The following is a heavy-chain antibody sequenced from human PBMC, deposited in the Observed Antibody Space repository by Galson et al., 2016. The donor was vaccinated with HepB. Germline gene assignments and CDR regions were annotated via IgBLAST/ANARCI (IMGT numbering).Heavy chain of an antibody. CDR2: INPNSGDT. CDR1: GYTFTGYY. V-gene: IGHV1-2*02. Sequence: SCKASGYTFTGYYIHWVRQAPGQGLEWVGWINPNSGDTNSAQKFQGRVTMTRDTSISTAYMELTRLRSDDTALYYCARDAAYCGGDCTPFDYWGQGTLVTVSS. J-gene: IGHJ4*02. CDR3: ARDAAYCGGDCTPFDY. D-gene: IGHD2-21*02.